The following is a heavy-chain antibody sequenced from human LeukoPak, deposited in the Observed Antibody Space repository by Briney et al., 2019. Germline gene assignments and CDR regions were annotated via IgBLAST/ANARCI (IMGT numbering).Heavy chain of an antibody. CDR2: IYYSGST. CDR1: GGSMSGYF. D-gene: IGHD2-15*01. V-gene: IGHV4-59*01. J-gene: IGHJ5*02. CDR3: ARLFCSGPSCYPLQGWYDP. Sequence: SETLSLTCTVSGGSMSGYFWSWIRQPPGKGLQWIGNIYYSGSTNYNSSLKNRVTISVDTSKTQFSLRMASVIAADTAVYYCARLFCSGPSCYPLQGWYDPWGQGTLVTVSS.